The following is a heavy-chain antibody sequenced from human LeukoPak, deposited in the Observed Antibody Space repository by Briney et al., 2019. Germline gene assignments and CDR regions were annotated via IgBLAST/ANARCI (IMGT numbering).Heavy chain of an antibody. Sequence: SETLSLTCAVYGGSFSGYYWSWIRQPPGKGLEWIGEINHSGSTNYNPSLKSRVTISVDTSKNQFSLKLSSVTAADTAVYYCARGIAYSSGWYLPLDYWGQGTLVTVSS. J-gene: IGHJ4*02. CDR3: ARGIAYSSGWYLPLDY. D-gene: IGHD6-19*01. CDR1: GGSFSGYY. CDR2: INHSGST. V-gene: IGHV4-34*01.